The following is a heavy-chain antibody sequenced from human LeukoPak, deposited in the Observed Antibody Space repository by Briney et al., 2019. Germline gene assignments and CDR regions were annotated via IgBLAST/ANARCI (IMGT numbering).Heavy chain of an antibody. V-gene: IGHV3-30*02. J-gene: IGHJ3*02. CDR1: GFTFSSYG. D-gene: IGHD6-19*01. CDR3: AKAVAGAFDI. CDR2: IRYDGSNK. Sequence: QPGGSLRLSCTASGFTFSSYGMHWVRQAPGKGLEWVSFIRYDGSNKYYADSVKGRFTISRDNSKNTLYLQMNSLRAEDTAVNYCAKAVAGAFDIWGQGTMVTVSS.